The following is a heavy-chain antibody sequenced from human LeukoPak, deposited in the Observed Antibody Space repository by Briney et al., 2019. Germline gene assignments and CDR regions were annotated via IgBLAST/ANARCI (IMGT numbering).Heavy chain of an antibody. Sequence: GESLKISCKGFGYSFTSSWIAWVRQIPGKGLEYMGIIYPGDSDTRYTPSVQGQVTISADKSISNVYLQWSSLKASDTAVYYCARRDNSKAFDYWGQGTLVTVSS. CDR1: GYSFTSSW. CDR3: ARRDNSKAFDY. V-gene: IGHV5-51*01. CDR2: IYPGDSDT. J-gene: IGHJ4*02. D-gene: IGHD2/OR15-2a*01.